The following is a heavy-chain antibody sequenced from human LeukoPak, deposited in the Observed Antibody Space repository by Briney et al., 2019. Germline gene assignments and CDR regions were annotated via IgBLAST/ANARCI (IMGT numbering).Heavy chain of an antibody. CDR2: IYYSGST. D-gene: IGHD6-13*01. CDR1: GVSISSYY. CDR3: ARGGAAAGTGY. J-gene: IGHJ4*02. V-gene: IGHV4-59*01. Sequence: SETLSLTCTVSGVSISSYYWSWIRQPPGKGLEWIGYIYYSGSTNYNPSLKSRVTISVDTSKNQFSLKLSSVTAADTAVYYCARGGAAAGTGYWGQGTLVTVSS.